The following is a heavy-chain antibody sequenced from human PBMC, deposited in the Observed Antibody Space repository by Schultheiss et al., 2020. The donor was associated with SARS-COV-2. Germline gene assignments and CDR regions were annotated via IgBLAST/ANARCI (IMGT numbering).Heavy chain of an antibody. J-gene: IGHJ6*02. CDR3: ASRGAAAGRDYYYYGVDV. V-gene: IGHV5-51*01. CDR1: GYSFTTYW. Sequence: GESLKISCKASGYSFTTYWIGWVRQMPGKGLDWMGIIYPGDSDTRYSPSFQGQVTISVDKSISTAYLQWSSLKASDTAMYYCASRGAAAGRDYYYYGVDVWGQGTTVTVSS. D-gene: IGHD6-13*01. CDR2: IYPGDSDT.